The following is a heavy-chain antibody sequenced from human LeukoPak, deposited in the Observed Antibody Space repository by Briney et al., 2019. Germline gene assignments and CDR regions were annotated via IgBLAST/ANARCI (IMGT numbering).Heavy chain of an antibody. Sequence: GGSLRLSCAASGFTFSSYWMSWVRQAPGKGLEWVANIKQDGSEKYYVDSVKGRFTISRDNAKNSLCLQMNSLRAEDTAVYYCARGRITIFEADLAYYYYYMDVWGKGTTVTVSS. CDR1: GFTFSSYW. CDR2: IKQDGSEK. CDR3: ARGRITIFEADLAYYYYYMDV. V-gene: IGHV3-7*03. D-gene: IGHD3-3*01. J-gene: IGHJ6*03.